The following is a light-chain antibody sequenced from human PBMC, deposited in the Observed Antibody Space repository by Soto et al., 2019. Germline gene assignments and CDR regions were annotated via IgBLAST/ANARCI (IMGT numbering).Light chain of an antibody. CDR3: SSYTISTTWL. Sequence: QSVLTQPPSVSGAPGQRVTISCTGGNSNIGASNDVHWYQQIPGTAPKLLIYGDNNRPSGVPDRFSGSKSGTSASLAITGLQAEDEADYYCSSYTISTTWLFGGGTKVTVL. CDR2: GDN. V-gene: IGLV1-40*01. CDR1: NSNIGASND. J-gene: IGLJ3*02.